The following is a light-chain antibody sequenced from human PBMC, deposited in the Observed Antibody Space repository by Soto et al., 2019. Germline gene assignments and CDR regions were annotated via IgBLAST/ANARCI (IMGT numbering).Light chain of an antibody. J-gene: IGLJ3*02. CDR2: SNN. CDR3: AAWDDGLNGQGV. V-gene: IGLV1-44*01. CDR1: RSNIGSNA. Sequence: QSVLTQPPSASGTPGQRVTISCSGSRSNIGSNAVSWYQQLPGTAPKLLIYSNNQRPSWVPDRFSGSKSATSASLAISGLQSEDEADYYCAAWDDGLNGQGVFGGGTKLTVL.